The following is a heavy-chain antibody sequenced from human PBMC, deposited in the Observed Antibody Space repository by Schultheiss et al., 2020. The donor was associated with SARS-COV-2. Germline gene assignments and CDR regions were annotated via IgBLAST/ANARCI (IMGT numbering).Heavy chain of an antibody. CDR3: ARDLYGATTNY. V-gene: IGHV3-21*01. CDR2: ISSRSSNI. Sequence: GGSLRLSCATSTFSFSRYSMNWVRQAPGKGLEWVSSISSRSSNIYYADSVKGRFTISRDNAKNTLYLQMNSLRAEDTAVYYCARDLYGATTNYWGQGTLVTVSS. D-gene: IGHD1-26*01. CDR1: TFSFSRYS. J-gene: IGHJ4*02.